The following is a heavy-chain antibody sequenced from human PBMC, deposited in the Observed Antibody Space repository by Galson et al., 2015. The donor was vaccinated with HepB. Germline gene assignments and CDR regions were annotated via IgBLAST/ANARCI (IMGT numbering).Heavy chain of an antibody. CDR1: GYTFTNYW. Sequence: QSGAEVKKPGESLKISCKGSGYTFTNYWIGWVRQMPGKGLEWMGIIYHGDSDTRFSPSFQGQVTISAEKSISTAYLQWSSLKASDPAIYYCARRGRLGYCSSTNCFHFDSWGQGTLVTVSS. V-gene: IGHV5-51*03. CDR2: IYHGDSDT. D-gene: IGHD2-2*01. J-gene: IGHJ4*02. CDR3: ARRGRLGYCSSTNCFHFDS.